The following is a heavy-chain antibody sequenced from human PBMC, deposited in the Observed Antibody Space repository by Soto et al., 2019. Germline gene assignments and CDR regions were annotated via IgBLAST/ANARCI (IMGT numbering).Heavy chain of an antibody. Sequence: QVQLVQSGAEVKKPGASVKVSCKASGYTFTSYGITWVRQAPGQGLEWVGWISAKNGNTKYTQKLQDRVTMTTDTSTYTAYMELTSLISDDTAVHYCARGAYGDQPDYWGQGALITVSS. CDR3: ARGAYGDQPDY. CDR1: GYTFTSYG. V-gene: IGHV1-18*01. J-gene: IGHJ4*02. D-gene: IGHD4-17*01. CDR2: ISAKNGNT.